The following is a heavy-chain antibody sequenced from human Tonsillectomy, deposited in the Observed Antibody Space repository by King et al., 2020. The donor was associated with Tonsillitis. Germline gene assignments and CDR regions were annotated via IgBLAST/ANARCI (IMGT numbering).Heavy chain of an antibody. J-gene: IGHJ3*02. CDR2: ISSSSNSI. CDR3: ARVIAARPHDAFDI. D-gene: IGHD6-6*01. Sequence: VQLVESGGGLVQPGGSLRLSCAASGFIFSTYSMTWVRQAPGKGLEWVSYISSSSNSIYYADSVKGRFTISRDNAKNSLYLQMSSLRAEDTAVYHCARVIAARPHDAFDIWGQGTMVTVSS. V-gene: IGHV3-48*04. CDR1: GFIFSTYS.